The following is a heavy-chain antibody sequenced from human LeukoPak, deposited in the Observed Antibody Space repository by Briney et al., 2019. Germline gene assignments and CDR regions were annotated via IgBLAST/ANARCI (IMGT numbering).Heavy chain of an antibody. CDR3: ATRYFDIDY. CDR2: ISGSGGST. CDR1: GFTLGDYY. V-gene: IGHV3-23*01. D-gene: IGHD3-9*01. Sequence: GGSLTLSCAASGFTLGDYYMGWIRQAPGKGLEWVSAISGSGGSTYYADSVKGRFTISRDNSKNTLYLQMNSLRAEDTAVYYCATRYFDIDYWGQGTLVTVSS. J-gene: IGHJ4*02.